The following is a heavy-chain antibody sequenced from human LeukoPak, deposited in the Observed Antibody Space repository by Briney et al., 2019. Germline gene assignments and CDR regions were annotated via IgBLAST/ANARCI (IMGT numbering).Heavy chain of an antibody. J-gene: IGHJ4*02. Sequence: SETLSLTCAVYGGSFSGYYWSWIRQPPGKGLEWIGEINHSGSTNYNPSLKSRVTISVDTSKNQFSLKLSSVTAADTAVYYCARHIRYSLGRWGQGTLVTVSS. CDR1: GGSFSGYY. D-gene: IGHD2-21*01. CDR2: INHSGST. V-gene: IGHV4-34*01. CDR3: ARHIRYSLGR.